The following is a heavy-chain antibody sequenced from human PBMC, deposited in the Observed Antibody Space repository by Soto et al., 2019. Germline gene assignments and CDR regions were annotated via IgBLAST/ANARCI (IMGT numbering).Heavy chain of an antibody. CDR1: GGSFSGYY. Sequence: QVHLQQWGAGLLKPSETLSLTCTVTVYGGSFSGYYWYWIRQPPGKRLEWIGEIDNSGSTNYNPSLETRVTISLDASKKQFSLKLSSVTAADTAVYYCARGIVPAPGTWGQGALVTVSS. J-gene: IGHJ4*02. CDR3: ARGIVPAPGT. V-gene: IGHV4-34*01. D-gene: IGHD6-13*01. CDR2: IDNSGST.